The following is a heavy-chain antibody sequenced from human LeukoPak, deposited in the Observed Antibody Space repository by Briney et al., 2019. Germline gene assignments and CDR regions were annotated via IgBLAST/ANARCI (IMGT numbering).Heavy chain of an antibody. CDR3: ARDLPEEYQLQHTQFDY. D-gene: IGHD2-2*01. CDR1: GYTFTGYY. CDR2: INPNSGGT. V-gene: IGHV1-2*02. J-gene: IGHJ4*02. Sequence: ASVKVSCKASGYTFTGYYMHWVRQAPGQGLEWMGWINPNSGGTNYAQKLQGRVTMTRDTSISTAYMELSRLRSDDTAVYYCARDLPEEYQLQHTQFDYWGQGTLVTASS.